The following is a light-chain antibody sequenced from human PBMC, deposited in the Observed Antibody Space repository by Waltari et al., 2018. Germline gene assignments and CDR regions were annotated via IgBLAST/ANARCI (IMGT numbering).Light chain of an antibody. V-gene: IGKV3-15*01. J-gene: IGKJ4*01. CDR2: DAS. Sequence: EILVTQSPATLAVSLGESATLSCRATQNVVSHVAWYQKKPGHSPRLLIYDASTRATDIPVRFSGSGSGTQFTLTISSMQSEDSAVYYCQQYYNWPPLTFGGGTKVEIK. CDR1: QNVVSH. CDR3: QQYYNWPPLT.